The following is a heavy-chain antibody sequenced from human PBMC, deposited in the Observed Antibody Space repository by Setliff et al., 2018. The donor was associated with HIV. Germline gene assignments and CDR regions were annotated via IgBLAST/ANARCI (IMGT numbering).Heavy chain of an antibody. Sequence: PGGSLRLSCAASGFTFSSYGMHWVRQAPGKGLEWVSSISPYSDMRDYMDSVKGRFIISRDNAMNSLYLEMNSLTIDDTAFYYCAKGGTMTGRDHYYMDVWGKGTTVTVSS. D-gene: IGHD3-9*01. V-gene: IGHV3-9*01. CDR2: ISPYSDMR. J-gene: IGHJ6*03. CDR3: AKGGTMTGRDHYYMDV. CDR1: GFTFSSYG.